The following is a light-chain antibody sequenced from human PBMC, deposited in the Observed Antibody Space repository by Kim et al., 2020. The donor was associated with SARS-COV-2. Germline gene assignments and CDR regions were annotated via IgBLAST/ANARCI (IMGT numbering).Light chain of an antibody. CDR2: SDT. Sequence: APGQTARITCVGDNIGSQSVHWYQQKPGQAPLLVIYSDTGRPSGITERFSGSNSMNTATLIVSTVEAGDEADYYCQVWDRGSGHYVFGTGTKVTVL. J-gene: IGLJ1*01. CDR1: NIGSQS. CDR3: QVWDRGSGHYV. V-gene: IGLV3-21*04.